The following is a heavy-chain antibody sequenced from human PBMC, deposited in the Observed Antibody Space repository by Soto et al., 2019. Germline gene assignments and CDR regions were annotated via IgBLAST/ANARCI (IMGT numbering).Heavy chain of an antibody. CDR3: AKDVAGTYYQYYSMDG. CDR1: GFTFSSYA. CDR2: ISDSGGST. V-gene: IGHV3-23*01. D-gene: IGHD6-19*01. J-gene: IGHJ6*03. Sequence: GGSLRLSCAASGFTFSSYAMNWVRQAPGKGLEWVSAISDSGGSTYYADSVKGRFTISRDNSKNTLYLQMNSLRDEDTAVYYCAKDVAGTYYQYYSMDGWGKGTTVTVSS.